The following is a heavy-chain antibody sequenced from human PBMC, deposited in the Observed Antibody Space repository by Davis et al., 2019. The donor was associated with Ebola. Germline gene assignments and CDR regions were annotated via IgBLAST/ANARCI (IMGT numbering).Heavy chain of an antibody. CDR2: ISGSGGST. J-gene: IGHJ6*02. Sequence: GESLKISCAASGFTFSSYAMSWVRQAPGKGLEWVSAISGSGGSTYYADSVKGRFTISRDNSKNTLYLQMNSLRAEDTAVYYCATDTARDVFYYYYGMDVWGQGTTVTVSS. V-gene: IGHV3-23*01. CDR3: ATDTARDVFYYYYGMDV. D-gene: IGHD5-18*01. CDR1: GFTFSSYA.